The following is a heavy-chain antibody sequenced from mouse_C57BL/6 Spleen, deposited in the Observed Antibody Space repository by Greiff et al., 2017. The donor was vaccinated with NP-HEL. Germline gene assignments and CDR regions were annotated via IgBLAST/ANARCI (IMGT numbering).Heavy chain of an antibody. CDR3: ARGGKLTMVTGGNFDY. V-gene: IGHV1-19*01. D-gene: IGHD2-1*01. J-gene: IGHJ2*01. CDR1: GYTFTDYY. Sequence: VQLQQSGPVLVKPGASVKMSCKASGYTFTDYYMNWVKQSHGKSLEWIGVINPYNGGTSYNQKFKGKATLTVDKSSSTAYMELNSLTSEDSAVYYRARGGKLTMVTGGNFDYWGQGTTLTVSS. CDR2: INPYNGGT.